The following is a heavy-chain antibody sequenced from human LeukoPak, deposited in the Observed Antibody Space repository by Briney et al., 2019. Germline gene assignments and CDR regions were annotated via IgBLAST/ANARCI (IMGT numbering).Heavy chain of an antibody. CDR3: AKDIGLGGYYSEPDY. Sequence: GGSLRLSCAASGFTFSSYAMSWVRQAPGKGLEWVSAISGSGGSTYYADSVKGRFTISRDNSKNTLYLQMNGLRAEDTAVYYCAKDIGLGGYYSEPDYWGQGTLVTVSS. D-gene: IGHD3-3*01. CDR1: GFTFSSYA. CDR2: ISGSGGST. J-gene: IGHJ4*02. V-gene: IGHV3-23*01.